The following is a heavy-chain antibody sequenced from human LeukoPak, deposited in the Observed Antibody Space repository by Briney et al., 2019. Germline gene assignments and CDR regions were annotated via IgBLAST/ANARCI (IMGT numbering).Heavy chain of an antibody. CDR2: ISAYNGNT. J-gene: IGHJ5*02. V-gene: IGHV1-18*01. CDR3: ARDPGPRGSGWFDP. CDR1: GYTFTSYG. D-gene: IGHD3-10*01. Sequence: ASVKVSCKASGYTFTSYGISWVRQAPGQGLEWMGWISAYNGNTNHAQKLQGRVTMTTDTSTSTAYMELRSLRSDDTAVYYCARDPGPRGSGWFDPWGQGTLVTVSS.